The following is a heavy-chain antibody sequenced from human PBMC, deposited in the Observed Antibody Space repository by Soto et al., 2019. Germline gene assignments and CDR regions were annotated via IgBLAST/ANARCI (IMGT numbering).Heavy chain of an antibody. CDR1: GFTFSSYG. CDR3: AREATVTTSVALLY. Sequence: QVQLVESGGGVVQPGRSLRLSCAASGFTFSSYGMHWVRQAPGRGLEWLAVISHDGSVKYYANSVTGRFTISRDDSTYTLYLQMNSLRPEDTALYYCAREATVTTSVALLYWGQGTLVTVSS. V-gene: IGHV3-30*03. J-gene: IGHJ4*02. CDR2: ISHDGSVK. D-gene: IGHD4-17*01.